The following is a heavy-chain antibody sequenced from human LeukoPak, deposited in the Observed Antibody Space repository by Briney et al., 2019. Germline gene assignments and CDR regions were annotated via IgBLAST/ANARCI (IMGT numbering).Heavy chain of an antibody. J-gene: IGHJ4*02. CDR1: GFTFSSYG. D-gene: IGHD3-10*01. CDR2: IRYDGSNK. Sequence: GGSLRLSCAASGFTFSSYGMHWVRQAPGKGLEWVAFIRYDGSNKYYADSVKGRFTISRDNSKNTLYLQMNSLRAEDTAVYYCAEDRWTMVRGVSSFDYWGQGTLVTVSS. CDR3: AEDRWTMVRGVSSFDY. V-gene: IGHV3-30*02.